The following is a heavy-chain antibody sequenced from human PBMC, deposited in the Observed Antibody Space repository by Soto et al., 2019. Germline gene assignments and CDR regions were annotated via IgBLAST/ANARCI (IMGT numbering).Heavy chain of an antibody. CDR2: IYYSGST. CDR1: RGSISSGTNY. CDR3: ARTTAVPNTLRSRYFFDY. D-gene: IGHD4-17*01. Sequence: SETLSLTCTVSRGSISSGTNYWAWIRQPPGKGLEWIANIYYSGSTFYNPSLKSRVTISLDLSKNRFSLRLSSVTTADTALYYCARTTAVPNTLRSRYFFDYWGQGTLVTVSS. J-gene: IGHJ4*02. V-gene: IGHV4-39*07.